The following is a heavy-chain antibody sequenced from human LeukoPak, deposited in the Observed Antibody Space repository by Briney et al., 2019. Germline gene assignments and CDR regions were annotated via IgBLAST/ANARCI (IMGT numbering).Heavy chain of an antibody. D-gene: IGHD6-13*01. J-gene: IGHJ5*02. V-gene: IGHV4-61*01. CDR3: AREGIAAAGTGGLVWFDP. CDR1: GGSVSSGSYY. Sequence: SETLSLTCTVSGGSVSSGSYYWSWIRQPPGKGLEWIGYIYYSGSTNYNPSLKSRVTISVDTSKNQFSLKLSSVTAADTAVYYCAREGIAAAGTGGLVWFDPWGQGTLVTVSS. CDR2: IYYSGST.